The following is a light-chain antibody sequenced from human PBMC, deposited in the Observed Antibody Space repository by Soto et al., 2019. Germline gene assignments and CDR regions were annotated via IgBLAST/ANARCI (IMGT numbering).Light chain of an antibody. Sequence: EIVMTQSPVALSVSPGESAALSCRASQSVGRNFAWYQQRPGQAPRVLIYGTSTRATGIPARFSGSGSGTDFTLTISSLEPEDFAVYYCQQRGSWRTFGQGTKLEIK. CDR3: QQRGSWRT. J-gene: IGKJ2*01. CDR2: GTS. CDR1: QSVGRN. V-gene: IGKV3-11*01.